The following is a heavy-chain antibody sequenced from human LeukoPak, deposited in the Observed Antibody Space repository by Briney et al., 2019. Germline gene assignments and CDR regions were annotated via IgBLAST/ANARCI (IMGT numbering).Heavy chain of an antibody. V-gene: IGHV3-33*04. CDR2: MWSDGNRK. CDR3: ARDLWWESGYDY. Sequence: GGSLRLSCEASGFTFSGYGFHWVRQAPGKGLEWVAVMWSDGNRKYYADSVKGRFTTSRDNSKNTLYLQMDSLRVEDTAVYYCARDLWWESGYDYWGQGTLVTVSS. D-gene: IGHD5-12*01. CDR1: GFTFSGYG. J-gene: IGHJ4*02.